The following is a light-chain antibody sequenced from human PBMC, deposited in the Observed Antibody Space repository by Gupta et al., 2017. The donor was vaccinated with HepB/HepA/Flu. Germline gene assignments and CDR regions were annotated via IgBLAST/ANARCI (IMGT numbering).Light chain of an antibody. CDR3: HSADTRDTYYYV. J-gene: IGLJ1*01. V-gene: IGLV3-25*02. Sequence: SYELTQPPSVSVSPGQTARITCSGDALPKQYAYWYQQKPGQAPLLVIYKDSERHSESPELFSGSSSGTTGTLTISGVQAEEEADYYCHSADTRDTYYYVFGTGTKVTVL. CDR1: ALPKQY. CDR2: KDS.